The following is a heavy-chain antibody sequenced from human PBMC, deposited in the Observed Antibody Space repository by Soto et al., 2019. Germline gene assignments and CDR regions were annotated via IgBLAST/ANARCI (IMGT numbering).Heavy chain of an antibody. CDR2: ISHSGLT. D-gene: IGHD1-26*01. J-gene: IGHJ4*02. Sequence: QVELQESGPGLVKPSETLSLTCTVSHGSISLDRFYWTWIRQPPGKGLEWIGYISHSGLTKYNPSLENRVPCSVDSSNYPFSLKLKSVTAADTAVYYCARPFSTAHLNHVDFWGQGTLVSVSS. CDR3: ARPFSTAHLNHVDF. CDR1: HGSISLDRFY. V-gene: IGHV4-61*01.